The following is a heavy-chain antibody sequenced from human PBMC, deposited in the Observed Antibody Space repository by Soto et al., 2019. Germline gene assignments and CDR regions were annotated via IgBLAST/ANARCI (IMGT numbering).Heavy chain of an antibody. CDR1: CYTFTSYG. V-gene: IGHV1-18*04. CDR2: ISAYNGNT. D-gene: IGHD6-13*01. Sequence: SGKVSFKASCYTFTSYGISWGRQAPVQGLEWMGWISAYNGNTNYAQKLQGRVTMTTDTSTSTAYMELRSLRSDDTAVYYCERDTALYSRRPRFDPWGQGTLVTVYS. CDR3: ERDTALYSRRPRFDP. J-gene: IGHJ5*02.